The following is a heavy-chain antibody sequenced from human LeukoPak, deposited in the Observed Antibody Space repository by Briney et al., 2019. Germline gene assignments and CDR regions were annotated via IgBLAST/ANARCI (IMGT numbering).Heavy chain of an antibody. D-gene: IGHD2-2*02. Sequence: ASVKVSCKASGGTFSSYAISWVRQAPGQGLEWMGGIIPIFGTANYAQKFQGRVTITADESTSTAYMELRSLRSEDTAVYYCATSGYWSSTSCYTGDYWGQGTLVTVSS. CDR2: IIPIFGTA. CDR1: GGTFSSYA. CDR3: ATSGYWSSTSCYTGDY. J-gene: IGHJ4*02. V-gene: IGHV1-69*13.